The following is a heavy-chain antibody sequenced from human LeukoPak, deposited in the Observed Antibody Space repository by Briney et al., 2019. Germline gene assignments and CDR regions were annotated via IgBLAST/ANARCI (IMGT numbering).Heavy chain of an antibody. CDR2: VYYTRTT. J-gene: IGHJ6*02. CDR1: GGSIKNYY. V-gene: IGHV4-59*01. CDR3: ARQSDPYYHYGLDF. Sequence: SETLSLTCALSGGSIKNYYWSWIRQPLGKGLERIGYVYYTRTTSYNPSLKSRVTISVETSKNQFSLTLNSVTAADTAVYHCARQSDPYYHYGLDFWGQGTTVIVSS.